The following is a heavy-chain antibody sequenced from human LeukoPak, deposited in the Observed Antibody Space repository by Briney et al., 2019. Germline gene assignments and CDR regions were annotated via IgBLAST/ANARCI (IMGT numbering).Heavy chain of an antibody. V-gene: IGHV3-23*01. CDR1: GFTFSSYA. CDR3: ARGWLQPDY. D-gene: IGHD6-19*01. CDR2: ISSSGGST. Sequence: GGSLRLSCAASGFTFSSYAMGWVRQAPGKGLEWVSGISSSGGSTYYADSVKGRFTISRDNSKNTLYLQMNSLRADDTAVYFCARGWLQPDYWGQGTLVTVSS. J-gene: IGHJ4*02.